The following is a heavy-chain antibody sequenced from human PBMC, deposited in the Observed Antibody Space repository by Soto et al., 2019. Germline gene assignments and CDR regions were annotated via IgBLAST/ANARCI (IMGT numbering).Heavy chain of an antibody. J-gene: IGHJ6*03. D-gene: IGHD3-16*02. Sequence: EVQLVESGGGVVRPGGSLRLSCAASGFTFDDYGMSWVRQAPGKGLEWVSGINWIGGRTGYADSVKGRFTISRDNAKNSLYLQMNSLRAEDTALYHCARGLRPFMITFGGVIVIPYYMDAWGKGTTVTVSS. CDR1: GFTFDDYG. CDR2: INWIGGRT. V-gene: IGHV3-20*01. CDR3: ARGLRPFMITFGGVIVIPYYMDA.